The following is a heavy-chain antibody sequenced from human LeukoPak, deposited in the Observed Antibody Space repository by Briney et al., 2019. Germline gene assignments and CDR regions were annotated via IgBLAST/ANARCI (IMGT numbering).Heavy chain of an antibody. CDR3: ARGIASGSYYFDY. V-gene: IGHV4-30-4*01. J-gene: IGHJ4*02. Sequence: SQTLSLTCTVSGGSISSGDYYWSWIRQPPGKGLEWIGYIYYSGSTYYNPSLKSRVTISVDTSKNQFSLKLSSVTAADTAVYYCARGIASGSYYFDYWGQGTLVTVSS. CDR1: GGSISSGDYY. D-gene: IGHD3-3*01. CDR2: IYYSGST.